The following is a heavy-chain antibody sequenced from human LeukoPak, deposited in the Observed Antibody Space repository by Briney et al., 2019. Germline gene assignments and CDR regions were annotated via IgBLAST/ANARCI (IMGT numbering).Heavy chain of an antibody. CDR3: AREGRDCSGGSCLAYFDY. Sequence: SETLSLTCTASGGSISSYYWSWIRQPAGKGLEWIGRIYTSGSTNYNPSLKSRVTMSVDTSKNQFSLKLSSVTAADTAVYYCAREGRDCSGGSCLAYFDYWGQGTLVTVSS. CDR1: GGSISSYY. J-gene: IGHJ4*02. CDR2: IYTSGST. V-gene: IGHV4-4*07. D-gene: IGHD2-15*01.